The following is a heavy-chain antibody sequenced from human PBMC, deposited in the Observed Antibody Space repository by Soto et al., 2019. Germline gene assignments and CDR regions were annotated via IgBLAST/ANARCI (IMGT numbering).Heavy chain of an antibody. J-gene: IGHJ6*02. V-gene: IGHV4-61*01. CDR3: VGDFSHQSSYYYGMDV. Sequence: NPSETLSLTCTVSGGSVSSGSYDWSWIRQPPGRALEWIGCIYYTGSTNYNPSLKSRVTMSVDTSKNQFSLKLSSVTATDTAVYYCVGDFSHQSSYYYGMDVWGQGTTVTVSS. CDR2: IYYTGST. D-gene: IGHD2-2*01. CDR1: GGSVSSGSYD.